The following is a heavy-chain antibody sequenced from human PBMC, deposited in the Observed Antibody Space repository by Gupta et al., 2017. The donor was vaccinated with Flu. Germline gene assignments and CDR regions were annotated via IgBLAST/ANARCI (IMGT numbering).Heavy chain of an antibody. V-gene: IGHV3-13*01. CDR1: GLTLSNND. CDR2: IGIAGDK. Sequence: EVRLVESGGGLVQPGGSLRLSCTASGLTLSNNDMHWVRQGPGKGLEWVSAIGIAGDKYYAASVEGRFTISRENATNSLYLHMSSLRVGDTAVYFCARDRNAMDVWGQGTTVTVSS. CDR3: ARDRNAMDV. J-gene: IGHJ6*02.